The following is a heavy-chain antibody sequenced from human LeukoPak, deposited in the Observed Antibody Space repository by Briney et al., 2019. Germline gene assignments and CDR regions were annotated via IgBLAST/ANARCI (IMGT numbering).Heavy chain of an antibody. V-gene: IGHV4-34*01. CDR1: GGSFSGYY. CDR2: INHSGST. D-gene: IGHD3-22*01. Sequence: PSETLSLTCAVYGGSFSGYYWSWIRQPPGKGLEWIGEINHSGSTNYNPFLKSRVTISVDTSKNQFSLKLSSVTAADTAVYYCARVHRVYYYDSSGYPDYWGQGTLVTVSS. J-gene: IGHJ4*02. CDR3: ARVHRVYYYDSSGYPDY.